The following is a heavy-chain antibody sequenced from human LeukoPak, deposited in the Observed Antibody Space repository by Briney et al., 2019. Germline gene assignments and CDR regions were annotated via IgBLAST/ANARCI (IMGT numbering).Heavy chain of an antibody. V-gene: IGHV3-21*01. J-gene: IGHJ4*02. D-gene: IGHD3-10*01. CDR1: GFTFSSHS. CDR2: ISSSSNYI. CDR3: ARAGSHWHYVY. Sequence: GGSLRLSCAASGFTFSSHSMTWVRQAPGKGLEWVSSISSSSNYIYYADSVKGRFTISRDNAKNSLSLQMNNLRVEDTAVYYCARAGSHWHYVYWGQGTVVTVSS.